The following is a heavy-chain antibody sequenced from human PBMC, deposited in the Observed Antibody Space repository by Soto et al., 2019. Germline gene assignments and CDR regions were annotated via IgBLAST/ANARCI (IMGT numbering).Heavy chain of an antibody. CDR1: SGSFSGDY. J-gene: IGHJ6*02. Sequence: SETLSLTCADYSGSFSGDYWSWIRQPPGKGLEWIGEINHSGSTNYNPSLKSRVTISVDTSKNQFSLKLSYVTAADTAVYYWAGGPYYYGSGSYHRYYYYYYGMDVWGQGTTVS. V-gene: IGHV4-34*01. CDR3: AGGPYYYGSGSYHRYYYYYYGMDV. D-gene: IGHD3-10*01. CDR2: INHSGST.